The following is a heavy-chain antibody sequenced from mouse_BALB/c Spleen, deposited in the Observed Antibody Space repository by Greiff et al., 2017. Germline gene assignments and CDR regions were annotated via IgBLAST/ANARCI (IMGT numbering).Heavy chain of an antibody. Sequence: QVQLQQSGAELARPGASVKLSCKASGYTFTDYYINWVKQRTGQGLEWIGEIYPGSGNTYYNEKFKGKATLTADKSYSTAYMQLSSLTSEDSAVYFCARSSPSGWFAYWGQGTLVTVSA. CDR3: ARSSPSGWFAY. CDR2: IYPGSGNT. J-gene: IGHJ3*01. CDR1: GYTFTDYY. V-gene: IGHV1-77*01. D-gene: IGHD3-1*01.